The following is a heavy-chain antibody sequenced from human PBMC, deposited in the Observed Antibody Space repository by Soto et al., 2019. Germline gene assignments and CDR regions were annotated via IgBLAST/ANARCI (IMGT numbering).Heavy chain of an antibody. V-gene: IGHV4-59*01. CDR2: IYYSGST. Sequence: QVQLQESGPGLVKPSETLSLTCTVSGGSISSYYWSWIRQPPGKGLEWIGYIYYSGSTNYNPSLKSRVTISVDTSKHQFSLKLSSVTAADTAVYYCARAGGYFPDRPWFDPWGQGTLVTVSS. CDR1: GGSISSYY. J-gene: IGHJ5*02. CDR3: ARAGGYFPDRPWFDP. D-gene: IGHD3-10*01.